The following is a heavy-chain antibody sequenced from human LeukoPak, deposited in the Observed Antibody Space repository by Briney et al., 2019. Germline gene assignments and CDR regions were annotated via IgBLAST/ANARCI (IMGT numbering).Heavy chain of an antibody. D-gene: IGHD2-2*01. CDR2: INPNSGGT. V-gene: IGHV1-2*06. Sequence: ASVKVSCKASGYTFTGYYMHWVRQAPGQGLEWMGRINPNSGGTNYAQKFQGRVTMTRDTSISTAYMELSRLRSDDTAVYYCARGRGTSLRIRIFDYWGQGALVTVSS. CDR3: ARGRGTSLRIRIFDY. J-gene: IGHJ4*02. CDR1: GYTFTGYY.